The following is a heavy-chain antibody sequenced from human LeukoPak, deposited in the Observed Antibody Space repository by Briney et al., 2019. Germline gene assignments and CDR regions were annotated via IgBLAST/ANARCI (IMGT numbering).Heavy chain of an antibody. J-gene: IGHJ3*02. D-gene: IGHD3-10*01. V-gene: IGHV4-34*01. Sequence: SETLSLTCAAYDDSFSGYYCSWIRQPPRKGLEWIGEIDHSGSTNYNPSLQSRVTISVDTSKNQFSLKVSSVSAADTAVYYCARGNRPYGEHEAFDIWGHGTTVTVSP. CDR1: DDSFSGYY. CDR2: IDHSGST. CDR3: ARGNRPYGEHEAFDI.